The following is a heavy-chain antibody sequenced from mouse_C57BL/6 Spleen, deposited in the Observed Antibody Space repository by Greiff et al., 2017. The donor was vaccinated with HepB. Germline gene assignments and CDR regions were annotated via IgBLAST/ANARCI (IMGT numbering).Heavy chain of an antibody. J-gene: IGHJ3*01. Sequence: DVKLVESGPGLVKPSQSLSLTCSVTGYSITSGYYWNWIRQFPGNKLEWMGYISYDGSNNYNPSLKNRISITRDTSKNQFFLKLNSVTTEDTATYYCARDGYGFAYWGQGTLVTVSA. CDR1: GYSITSGYY. D-gene: IGHD2-2*01. V-gene: IGHV3-6*01. CDR3: ARDGYGFAY. CDR2: ISYDGSN.